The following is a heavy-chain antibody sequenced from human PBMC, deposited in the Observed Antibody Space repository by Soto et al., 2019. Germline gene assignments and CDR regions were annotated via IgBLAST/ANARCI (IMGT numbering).Heavy chain of an antibody. J-gene: IGHJ4*02. V-gene: IGHV3-30-3*01. CDR3: ARALGSSWYGLGDY. Sequence: ESGGGVVQPGRSLRLSCAASGFTFSSYAMHWVRQAPGKGLEWVALISFDGINKNYADSVKGRFTISRDNSKNTLYLQMNSLRGEDTALYYCARALGSSWYGLGDYWGQGTLVTVSA. D-gene: IGHD6-13*01. CDR2: ISFDGINK. CDR1: GFTFSSYA.